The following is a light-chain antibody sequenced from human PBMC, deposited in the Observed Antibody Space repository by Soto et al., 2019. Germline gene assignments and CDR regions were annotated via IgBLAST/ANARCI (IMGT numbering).Light chain of an antibody. CDR2: IVS. CDR1: QSVSSN. CDR3: QQNNDWPRT. J-gene: IGKJ1*01. V-gene: IGKV3-15*01. Sequence: EIVMTQSPATLSVSPGERATLSCRASQSVSSNLAWYQQKPGRAPRLLIYIVSTRATGIPARFSGGGSGTDVTLTISRLQSEDFAVYYCQQNNDWPRTFGQGTKVEI.